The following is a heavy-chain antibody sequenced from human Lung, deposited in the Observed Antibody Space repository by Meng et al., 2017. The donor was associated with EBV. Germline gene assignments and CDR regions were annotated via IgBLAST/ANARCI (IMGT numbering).Heavy chain of an antibody. J-gene: IGHJ4*02. V-gene: IGHV7-4-1*02. D-gene: IGHD6-13*01. Sequence: QVPLVKVGSDLKKPGDSVKVSCQAAGYTFTSSSMNWVRHAPGQGLEWMGWININTGNPTYAQGFTGRFVFSLDTSVSTAYLQISSLKTDDTAVYYCARGSLEADEDPGWGQGTLVTVSS. CDR2: ININTGNP. CDR3: ARGSLEADEDPG. CDR1: GYTFTSSS.